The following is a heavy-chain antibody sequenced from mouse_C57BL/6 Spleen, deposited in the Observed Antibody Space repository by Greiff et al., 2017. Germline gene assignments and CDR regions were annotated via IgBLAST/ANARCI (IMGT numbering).Heavy chain of an antibody. CDR2: IDPGDGDT. J-gene: IGHJ4*01. CDR1: GYAFSSYW. V-gene: IGHV1-80*01. D-gene: IGHD1-1*01. Sequence: QVQLQQSGAELVKPGASVKISCKASGYAFSSYWMNWVKQRPGKGLEWIGQIDPGDGDTNYNGKFKGKATLTSDKSSSTAYMQLSSLTSEDSAFYFCAISMITRVYYYAIDYWGQGTSVTVSS. CDR3: AISMITRVYYYAIDY.